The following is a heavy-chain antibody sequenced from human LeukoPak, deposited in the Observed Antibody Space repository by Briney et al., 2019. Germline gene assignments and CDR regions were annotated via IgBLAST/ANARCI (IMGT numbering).Heavy chain of an antibody. CDR1: GYSFTTYW. CDR2: IDPSDSYT. D-gene: IGHD3-22*01. CDR3: ARHYYDILSAFDI. Sequence: GESLRISCKGSGYSFTTYWISWVRQMPGKGLEWMGRIDPSDSYTKYSPSFQGHVTISADKSISTAYLQWSRLKASDTAMYYCARHYYDILSAFDIWGQRTMVTVSS. V-gene: IGHV5-10-1*01. J-gene: IGHJ3*02.